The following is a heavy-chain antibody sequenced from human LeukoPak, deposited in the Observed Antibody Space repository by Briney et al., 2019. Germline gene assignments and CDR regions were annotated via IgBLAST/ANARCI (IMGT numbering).Heavy chain of an antibody. D-gene: IGHD5-18*01. CDR1: GFTFSNYA. Sequence: PGGSLRLSCVASGFTFSNYAMSWVRQAPGKGLDWVSVISGSAGKIRYAGSVKGRFTISRDNSENTVYLQMNNLRAEDTAVYYCAGRVTGYSSGYAYWGQGTLVTVSS. V-gene: IGHV3-23*01. CDR3: AGRVTGYSSGYAY. J-gene: IGHJ4*02. CDR2: ISGSAGKI.